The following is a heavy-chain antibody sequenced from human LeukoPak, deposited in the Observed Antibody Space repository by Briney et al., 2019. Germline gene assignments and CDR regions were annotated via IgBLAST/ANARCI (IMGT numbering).Heavy chain of an antibody. V-gene: IGHV1-69*01. Sequence: GSSVKVSCKASGGTFSRHAISWVRQAPGQGLEWMGGITPMFGTANYAQKFQGRVTITADESTSTAYVELSSLRSEDTAVYYCASPLARYSSSWGGFGDYYYYYGMDVWGQGTTVTVSS. CDR3: ASPLARYSSSWGGFGDYYYYYGMDV. CDR1: GGTFSRHA. D-gene: IGHD6-13*01. J-gene: IGHJ6*02. CDR2: ITPMFGTA.